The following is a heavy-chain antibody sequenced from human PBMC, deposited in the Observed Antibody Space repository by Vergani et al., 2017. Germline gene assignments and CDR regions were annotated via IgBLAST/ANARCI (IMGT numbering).Heavy chain of an antibody. CDR3: AKDPGYCSSTTCSRNYYFDL. CDR2: VSATVGGT. Sequence: EVQLLESGGGLVQPGGSLRLSCAASGFTFTNYAMTWVRQAPGKGLEWVSTVSATVGGTYYSGSVKGRFTIARDNSKNTLYLQMNRLRAEDTAVYYCAKDPGYCSSTTCSRNYYFDLWGRGTLVTVSS. D-gene: IGHD2-2*01. V-gene: IGHV3-23*01. CDR1: GFTFTNYA. J-gene: IGHJ2*01.